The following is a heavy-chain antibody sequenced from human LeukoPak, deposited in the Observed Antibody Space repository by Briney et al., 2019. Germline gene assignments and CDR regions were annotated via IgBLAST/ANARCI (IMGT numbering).Heavy chain of an antibody. V-gene: IGHV3-7*01. Sequence: GGSLRLSCEASGLTFNKYWMTWVRQAPGKGLEWVANIKNDRSEKYYVDSVKGRFTISRDNAKNSLYLQMNSLRDEDTAVYYCAREHAYYYDSSGTGLTAEIKYYFDYWGQGTLVTVSS. J-gene: IGHJ4*02. D-gene: IGHD3-22*01. CDR2: IKNDRSEK. CDR3: AREHAYYYDSSGTGLTAEIKYYFDY. CDR1: GLTFNKYW.